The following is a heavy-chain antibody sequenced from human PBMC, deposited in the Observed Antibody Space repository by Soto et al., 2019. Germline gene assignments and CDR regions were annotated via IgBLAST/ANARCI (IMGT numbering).Heavy chain of an antibody. Sequence: EVQLVESGGGLVQPGGSLRLSCAASGFTFSNYWMYWVRQAAGKGLEWVSRINSDGCVSSYADSVKGRLTISRDNVKNTLYLQMDSLRAEDTAVYYCARGDCVGGTCYSLAGSFYYYMDVWGKGTTVTVFS. J-gene: IGHJ6*03. V-gene: IGHV3-74*02. CDR1: GFTFSNYW. CDR2: INSDGCVS. D-gene: IGHD2-15*01. CDR3: ARGDCVGGTCYSLAGSFYYYMDV.